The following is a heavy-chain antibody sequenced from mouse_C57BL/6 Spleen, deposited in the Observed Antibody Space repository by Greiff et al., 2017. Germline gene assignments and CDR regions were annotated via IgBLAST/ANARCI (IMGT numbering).Heavy chain of an antibody. CDR3: ARDSGFDY. CDR1: GYTFTDYY. D-gene: IGHD3-1*01. J-gene: IGHJ2*01. V-gene: IGHV1-26*01. CDR2: INPNNGGT. Sequence: VQLQQSGPELVKPGASVKISCKASGYTFTDYYMNWVKQSHGKSLEWIGDINPNNGGTSYNQKFKGKATLTVDKSSSTVYMELRSLTSEDSAVYYCARDSGFDYWGQGTTLTVSS.